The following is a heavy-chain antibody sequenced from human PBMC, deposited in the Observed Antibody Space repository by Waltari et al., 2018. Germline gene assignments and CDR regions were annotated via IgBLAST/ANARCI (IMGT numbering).Heavy chain of an antibody. CDR2: IKHVGSME. J-gene: IGHJ4*02. D-gene: IGHD2-15*01. CDR1: GFTFSIYR. V-gene: IGHV3-7*01. Sequence: EVQLVESGGGFVQPGGSLRLSFAASGFTFSIYRMSCVRQAPGKGLEWMANIKHVGSMEYYVDSVKGRVTITRDNAKNSLYLQMNSLRAEDTAVYYCARVRGSRGGFDYWGQGTLVTVSS. CDR3: ARVRGSRGGFDY.